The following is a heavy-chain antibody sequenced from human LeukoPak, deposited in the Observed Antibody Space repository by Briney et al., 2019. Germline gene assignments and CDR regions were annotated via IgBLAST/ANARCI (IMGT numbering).Heavy chain of an antibody. J-gene: IGHJ4*02. CDR3: AKNRMVRGAIASFDY. CDR2: IYSGGST. V-gene: IGHV3-53*05. Sequence: AGGSLRLSCAASGFTVSSNYMSWVRQAPGKGLEWVSVIYSGGSTYYADSVKGRFTISRDNSKNTLYLQMNSLRAEDTAVYYCAKNRMVRGAIASFDYWGQGTLVTVSS. CDR1: GFTVSSNY. D-gene: IGHD3-10*01.